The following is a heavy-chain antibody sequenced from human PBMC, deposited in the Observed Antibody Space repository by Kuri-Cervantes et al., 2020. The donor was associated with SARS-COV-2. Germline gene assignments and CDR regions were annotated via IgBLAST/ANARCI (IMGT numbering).Heavy chain of an antibody. CDR1: GYTFTSYG. Sequence: ASVKVSCKASGYTFTSYGISWVRQAPGQGLEWMGWISAYNGNTNYAQKLQGRVTMTTDTSTSTAYMELRSLRSDDTAVYYCARDSYSSGWYVLEMIDAFDIWGKGTTVTVSS. V-gene: IGHV1-18*01. J-gene: IGHJ3*02. D-gene: IGHD6-19*01. CDR3: ARDSYSSGWYVLEMIDAFDI. CDR2: ISAYNGNT.